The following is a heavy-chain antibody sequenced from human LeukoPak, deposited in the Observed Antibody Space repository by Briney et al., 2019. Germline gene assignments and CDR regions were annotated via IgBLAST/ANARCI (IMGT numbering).Heavy chain of an antibody. CDR1: GFTFSSYA. CDR3: ARVHLRLAVIDAFDI. J-gene: IGHJ3*02. Sequence: GGSLRLSCAASGFTFSSYAMHWVRQAPGKGLEYVSAISSNGGSTYYANSVKGRFTISRDNSKNTLYLQMGSLRAEDMAVYYCARVHLRLAVIDAFDIWGQGTMVTVSS. CDR2: ISSNGGST. D-gene: IGHD2-21*01. V-gene: IGHV3-64*01.